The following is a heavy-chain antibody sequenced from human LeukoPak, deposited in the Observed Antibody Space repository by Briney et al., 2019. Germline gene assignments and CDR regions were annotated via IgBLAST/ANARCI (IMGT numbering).Heavy chain of an antibody. CDR1: GFTFSSYD. CDR3: ARVSSGWPSVAFDI. V-gene: IGHV3-13*05. D-gene: IGHD6-19*01. J-gene: IGHJ3*02. Sequence: GGSLRLSCAASGFTFSSYDMHWVRQATGKGLEWVSAIGTAGDPYYPGSVKGRFTISRENAKNSLYLQMNSLRTGDTAVYYCARVSSGWPSVAFDIWGQGTMVTVSS. CDR2: IGTAGDP.